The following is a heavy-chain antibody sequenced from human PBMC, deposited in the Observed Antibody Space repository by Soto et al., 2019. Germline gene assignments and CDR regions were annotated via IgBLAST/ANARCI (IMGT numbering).Heavy chain of an antibody. CDR2: TNPNSGGT. CDR3: ARVWSDMRIYYYYGMDV. Sequence: ASVKVSCKASGYTFTGYYMHWVRQAPGQGLEWMGWTNPNSGGTNYAQKFQGRVTMTRDTSISTAYMELSRLRSDDTAVYYCARVWSDMRIYYYYGMDVWGQGTTVTVSS. V-gene: IGHV1-2*02. CDR1: GYTFTGYY. J-gene: IGHJ6*02. D-gene: IGHD3-10*01.